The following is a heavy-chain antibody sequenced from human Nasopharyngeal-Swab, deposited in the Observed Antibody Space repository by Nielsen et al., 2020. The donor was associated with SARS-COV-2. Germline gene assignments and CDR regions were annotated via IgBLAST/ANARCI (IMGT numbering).Heavy chain of an antibody. J-gene: IGHJ3*02. Sequence: WIRQPPGKGLEWVAVISYGGSNKYYADSVKGRFTISRDNSKNTLYLQMNSLRAEDTAVYYCARSGDYCSSTSCYLSDAFDIWGQGTTVTVSS. V-gene: IGHV3-30-3*01. D-gene: IGHD2-2*01. CDR3: ARSGDYCSSTSCYLSDAFDI. CDR2: ISYGGSNK.